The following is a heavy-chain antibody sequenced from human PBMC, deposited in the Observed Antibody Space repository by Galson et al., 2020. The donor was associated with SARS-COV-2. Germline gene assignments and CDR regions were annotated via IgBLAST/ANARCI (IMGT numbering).Heavy chain of an antibody. D-gene: IGHD3-9*01. CDR1: GYTFTGHY. V-gene: IGHV1-2*02. CDR2: INPNSGGT. J-gene: IGHJ5*02. Sequence: ASVKVSCKASGYTFTGHYMHWVRQAPGQGLEWMGWINPNSGGTNYAQKFQGRVTMTRDTSISTAYMELSRLRSDDTAVYYCARGGGGLLRYFEYWFDPWGQGTLVTVSS. CDR3: ARGGGGLLRYFEYWFDP.